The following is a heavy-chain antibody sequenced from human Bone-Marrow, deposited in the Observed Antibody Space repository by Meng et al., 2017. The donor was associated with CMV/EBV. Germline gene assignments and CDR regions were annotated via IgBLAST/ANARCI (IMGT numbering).Heavy chain of an antibody. D-gene: IGHD6-13*01. V-gene: IGHV3-30*04. CDR3: ARGGIAAAGTHYYGMDV. J-gene: IGHJ6*02. CDR2: ISYDGSNK. CDR1: GFTFSSYA. Sequence: GESLKISCAASGFTFSSYAMHWVRQAPGKGLEWVAVISYDGSNKYYADSVKGRFTISRDNSKNTLYLQMNSLRAEDTAVYYCARGGIAAAGTHYYGMDVWGQGTTVTGSS.